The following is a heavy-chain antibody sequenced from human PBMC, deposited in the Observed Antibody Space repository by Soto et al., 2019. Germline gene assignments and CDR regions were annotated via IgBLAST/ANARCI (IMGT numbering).Heavy chain of an antibody. Sequence: GASVKVSCKASGYTFTGYYMHWVRQAPGQGLEWMGWINPNSGGTNYAQKFQGWVTMTRDTSISTAYMELSRLRSDDTAVYYCARGGGTAGPDYYYYGMDVWGQGTTVPVSS. V-gene: IGHV1-2*04. CDR1: GYTFTGYY. CDR3: ARGGGTAGPDYYYYGMDV. CDR2: INPNSGGT. J-gene: IGHJ6*02. D-gene: IGHD3-16*01.